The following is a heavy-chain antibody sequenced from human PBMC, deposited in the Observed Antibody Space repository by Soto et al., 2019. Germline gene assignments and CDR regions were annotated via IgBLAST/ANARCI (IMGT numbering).Heavy chain of an antibody. Sequence: EVQLLESGGGLVQPGESLKLSCAASGFTFSIYAMSWVRQAPGKGLEWVSGISYSGSSTYYADSVKGRFTISRDNAKRSLYLQMSSLRAEDTAVYYCARAYSDAFDIWGQGTMVTVSS. CDR2: ISYSGSST. D-gene: IGHD2-15*01. CDR1: GFTFSIYA. V-gene: IGHV3-23*01. CDR3: ARAYSDAFDI. J-gene: IGHJ3*02.